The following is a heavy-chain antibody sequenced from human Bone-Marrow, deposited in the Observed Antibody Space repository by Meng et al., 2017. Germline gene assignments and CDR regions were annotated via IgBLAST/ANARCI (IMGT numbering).Heavy chain of an antibody. J-gene: IGHJ5*02. CDR2: VNLRGIT. V-gene: IGHV4-34*01. CDR1: GGSLSGHH. Sequence: QVKRQQWGAGLLKPSETLSLTCAVCGGSLSGHHWSWNRQPPGKGLECIGEVNLRGITNYNPSLKSRVTISVDTSKNQFSLKLTSVTAADTALYFCARRHWDGWFDPWGQGTLVTVSS. CDR3: ARRHWDGWFDP. D-gene: IGHD1-26*01.